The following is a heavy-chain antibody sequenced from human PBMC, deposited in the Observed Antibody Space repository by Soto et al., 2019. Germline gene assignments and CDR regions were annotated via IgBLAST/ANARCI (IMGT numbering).Heavy chain of an antibody. D-gene: IGHD3-3*01. Sequence: PGGSLRLSCAASGFTFSSYSMNWVRQAPGKGLEWVSSISSSSSYIYYADSVKGRFTISRDNAKNSLYLQMNSLRAEDTAVYYCARDLTILDPHPDYFDYWGQGTLVTLSS. J-gene: IGHJ4*02. CDR2: ISSSSSYI. CDR3: ARDLTILDPHPDYFDY. V-gene: IGHV3-21*01. CDR1: GFTFSSYS.